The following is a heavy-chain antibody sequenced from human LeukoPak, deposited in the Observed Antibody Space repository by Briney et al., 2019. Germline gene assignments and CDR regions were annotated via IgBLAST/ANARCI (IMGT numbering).Heavy chain of an antibody. CDR2: IYPGDSDT. J-gene: IGHJ6*02. D-gene: IGHD3-10*01. Sequence: GESLKISCKGSGYSFTSYWIGWVRQMPGKGLERMGIIYPGDSDTRYSPSFQGQVAISADKSISTAYLQWSSLKASDTAMYYCARNFGEFTRYYYGMDVWGQGTTVTVSS. CDR1: GYSFTSYW. V-gene: IGHV5-51*01. CDR3: ARNFGEFTRYYYGMDV.